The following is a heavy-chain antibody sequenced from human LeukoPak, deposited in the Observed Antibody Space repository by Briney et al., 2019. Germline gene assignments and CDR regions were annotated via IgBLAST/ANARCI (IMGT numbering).Heavy chain of an antibody. Sequence: PGGSLRLSCAASGFTFSSYAMSWVRQAPGKGLEWVSAISGSGGSTYYADSVKGRFTISRDNSKNTLYLQMNSLRAEDTAVYYCARDFWSGYKSTGDYWGQGTLVTVSS. J-gene: IGHJ4*02. V-gene: IGHV3-23*01. CDR1: GFTFSSYA. CDR2: ISGSGGST. CDR3: ARDFWSGYKSTGDY. D-gene: IGHD3-3*01.